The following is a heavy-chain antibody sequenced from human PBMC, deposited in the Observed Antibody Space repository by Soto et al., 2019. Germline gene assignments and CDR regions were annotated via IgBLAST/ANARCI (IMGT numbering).Heavy chain of an antibody. CDR1: GGSISSYD. CDR2: IYYSGIT. Sequence: ASETLSLPCTVSGGSISSYDCSWIRQPPWKGLEWIGYIYYSGITNYNPSLKSRVTISVDTSKNQFSLKLSSVTAADTAVYYCAPGGYNYEWFDPWGQGTLVTVYS. CDR3: APGGYNYEWFDP. J-gene: IGHJ5*02. V-gene: IGHV4-59*01. D-gene: IGHD5-12*01.